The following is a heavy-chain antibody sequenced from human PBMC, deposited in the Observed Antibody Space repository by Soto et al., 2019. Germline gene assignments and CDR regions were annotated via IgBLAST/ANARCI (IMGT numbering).Heavy chain of an antibody. D-gene: IGHD3-10*01. Sequence: PSETLSLTCTVSGGSISSSSYYWGWIRLPPGKRLEWIGNIYYSGSTYYNPSLKSRITISVATSKNQFSLKLSSVTAADTAVYYCARLGTYPYGLDVWGQGTTVTVSS. CDR3: ARLGTYPYGLDV. J-gene: IGHJ6*02. V-gene: IGHV4-39*01. CDR2: IYYSGST. CDR1: GGSISSSSYY.